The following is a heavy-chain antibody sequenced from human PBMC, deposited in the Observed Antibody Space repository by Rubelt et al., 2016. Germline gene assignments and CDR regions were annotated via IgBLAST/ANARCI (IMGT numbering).Heavy chain of an antibody. CDR1: GGSFSDYY. J-gene: IGHJ4*02. V-gene: IGHV4-34*01. Sequence: QVQLQQWGAGLLKPSETLSLTCAVYGGSFSDYYWSWIRQPPGKGLEWIGEINHSGRTNYNPSLKSRVTISVDTSKDHFSLRLGPLTAADTAVYVCARRGYSPDYFHYWGQGILVTVSS. D-gene: IGHD5-18*01. CDR2: INHSGRT. CDR3: ARRGYSPDYFHY.